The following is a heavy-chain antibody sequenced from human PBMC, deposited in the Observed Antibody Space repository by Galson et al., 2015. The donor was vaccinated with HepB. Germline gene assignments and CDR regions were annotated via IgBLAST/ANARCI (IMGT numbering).Heavy chain of an antibody. CDR2: IKQDGSEK. J-gene: IGHJ2*01. CDR1: GFTFSSYW. V-gene: IGHV3-7*03. CDR3: ASGRREYFDL. Sequence: SLRLSCAVSGFTFSSYWMTWVRQAPGKGLEWVANIKQDGSEKYYVDSVKGRFTISRDNAKNSLYLHLNSLRVEDTAVYYCASGRREYFDLWGRGTLVTVSS.